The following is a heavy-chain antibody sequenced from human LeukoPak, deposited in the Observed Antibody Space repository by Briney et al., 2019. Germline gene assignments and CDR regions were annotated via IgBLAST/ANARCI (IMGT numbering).Heavy chain of an antibody. Sequence: GGSLRLSCAASGFTFDDYAIYWVCQGPEKGLEWVSLISGDGGSIYYADSVKGRFTISRDNSKNSLYLQMNSLRTEDTALYYCAKEDYSSSWYALDYWGQGTLVTVSS. CDR2: ISGDGGSI. CDR3: AKEDYSSSWYALDY. J-gene: IGHJ4*02. CDR1: GFTFDDYA. D-gene: IGHD6-13*01. V-gene: IGHV3-43*02.